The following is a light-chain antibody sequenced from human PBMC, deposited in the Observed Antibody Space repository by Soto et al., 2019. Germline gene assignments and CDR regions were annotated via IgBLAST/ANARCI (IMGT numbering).Light chain of an antibody. Sequence: QSVLTQPPSVSGTPGPRVTISCSGSSSNVGSNFVYWYQQFPGPAPKLLIYRTDQRPSGVPDRFSASKPGTSASLAISGLRSDDEDDYYCAAWDNSRRGVFGGGTKLTVL. CDR2: RTD. V-gene: IGLV1-47*01. CDR1: SSNVGSNF. CDR3: AAWDNSRRGV. J-gene: IGLJ3*02.